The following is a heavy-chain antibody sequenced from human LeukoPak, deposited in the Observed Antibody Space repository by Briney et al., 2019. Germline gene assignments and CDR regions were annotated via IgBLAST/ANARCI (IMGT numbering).Heavy chain of an antibody. CDR3: ARDGGYSSSSDPLGYMDV. J-gene: IGHJ6*03. V-gene: IGHV3-64*01. CDR2: ISSNGGST. Sequence: GGSLRLSCAASGFTFSSYAMHWVRQAPGKGLEYVSAISSNGGSTYYANSVKGRFTISRDNSKNTLYLQMGSLRAEDMAVYYCARDGGYSSSSDPLGYMDVWGKGTTVTVSS. CDR1: GFTFSSYA. D-gene: IGHD6-6*01.